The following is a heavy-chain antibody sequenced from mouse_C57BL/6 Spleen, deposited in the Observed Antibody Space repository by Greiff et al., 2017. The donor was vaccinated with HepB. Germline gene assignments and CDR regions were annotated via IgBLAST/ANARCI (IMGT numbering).Heavy chain of an antibody. J-gene: IGHJ2*01. CDR3: ARSDDGYYDYFDY. V-gene: IGHV1-85*01. CDR1: GYTFTSYD. Sequence: QVQLQHSGPELVKPGASVKLSCKASGYTFTSYDINWVKQRPGQGLEWIGWIYPRDGSTKYNEKFKGKATLTVDTSSSTAYMELHSLTSEDSAVYFCARSDDGYYDYFDYWGQGTTLTVSS. CDR2: IYPRDGST. D-gene: IGHD2-3*01.